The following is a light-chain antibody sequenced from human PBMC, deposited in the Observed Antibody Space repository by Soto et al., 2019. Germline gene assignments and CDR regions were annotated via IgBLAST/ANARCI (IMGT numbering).Light chain of an antibody. CDR3: SSFTSSMTNV. CDR2: DVT. V-gene: IGLV2-14*01. J-gene: IGLJ1*01. Sequence: QSVLTQPASVSGSPGQSITISCTGTSSDVGGYNSVSWYQQHPGKAPKLILYDVTDRPSGVFYRFSGSKSGNTASLTISGLQAADEADYFCSSFTSSMTNVFGRGTKVTVL. CDR1: SSDVGGYNS.